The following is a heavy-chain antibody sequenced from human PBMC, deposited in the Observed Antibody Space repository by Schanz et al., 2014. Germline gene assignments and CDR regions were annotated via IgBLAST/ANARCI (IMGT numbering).Heavy chain of an antibody. CDR3: VRDVGAAAGFAWGLDY. Sequence: VQLVESGGGLVKPGESLRLSCAASGFSLSSYNMNWVRQAPGQGLEWVSSISSSSSYIYYADSVKGRFTISRDTANSSLFLQMNSLRAEDAAVYYCVRDVGAAAGFAWGLDYWGRGTLVTVSS. D-gene: IGHD6-13*01. V-gene: IGHV3-21*06. CDR2: ISSSSSYI. J-gene: IGHJ4*02. CDR1: GFSLSSYN.